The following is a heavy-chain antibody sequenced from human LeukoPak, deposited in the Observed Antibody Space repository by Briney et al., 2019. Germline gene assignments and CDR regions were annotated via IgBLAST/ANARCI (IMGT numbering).Heavy chain of an antibody. V-gene: IGHV4-39*07. J-gene: IGHJ4*02. D-gene: IGHD4-23*01. Sequence: SETLSLTCTVSGGSVSRSPYYWGWVRQPPGKGLEWIGSIYHSGSTYYNPSLKSRLTISADTSKNQFSLRLSSVTAADTAVYYCVRVDNGGNYFDYWGQGTLVTVSS. CDR3: VRVDNGGNYFDY. CDR1: GGSVSRSPYY. CDR2: IYHSGST.